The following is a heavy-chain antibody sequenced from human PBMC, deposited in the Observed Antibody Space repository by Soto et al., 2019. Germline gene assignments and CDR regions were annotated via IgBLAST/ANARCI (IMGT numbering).Heavy chain of an antibody. Sequence: ASVKVSCKASGYTFTSYGISWVRQAPGQGLEWMGWISAYNGNTNYAQKLQGRVTITADTSTSTAYMELSSLRSEDTAVYYCVGFIVVVPVGDYYYGMDVWGQGTTVTVSS. J-gene: IGHJ6*02. CDR2: ISAYNGNT. CDR3: VGFIVVVPVGDYYYGMDV. D-gene: IGHD2-2*01. CDR1: GYTFTSYG. V-gene: IGHV1-18*01.